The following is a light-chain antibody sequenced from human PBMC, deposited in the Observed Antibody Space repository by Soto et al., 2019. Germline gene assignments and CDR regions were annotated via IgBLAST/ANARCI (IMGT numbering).Light chain of an antibody. V-gene: IGKV3-11*01. CDR2: EVS. CDR1: QTVSSS. CDR3: QQHINWPLT. J-gene: IGKJ4*01. Sequence: EIVLTQSPATLSLSPGVRATLSCRASQTVSSSLAWYQQKPGQAPRLLICEVSNRATGIPARFSGSGSGADFTLTISSLEPGDFALYYCQQHINWPLTFGGGTKV.